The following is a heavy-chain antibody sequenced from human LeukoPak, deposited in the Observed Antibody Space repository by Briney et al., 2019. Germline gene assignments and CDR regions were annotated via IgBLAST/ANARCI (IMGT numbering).Heavy chain of an antibody. V-gene: IGHV1-18*01. CDR3: ARIGYCSGGSCYKDYYYYYYGMDV. Sequence: GASVKVSCKASGYTFTSYGISWVRQAPGQGLEWMGWISAYNGNTNYAQKLQGRVTMTTDTSTSTAYMELRSLRSDDTAVYYCARIGYCSGGSCYKDYYYYYYGMDVWGQGTTVNVSS. J-gene: IGHJ6*02. CDR2: ISAYNGNT. D-gene: IGHD2-15*01. CDR1: GYTFTSYG.